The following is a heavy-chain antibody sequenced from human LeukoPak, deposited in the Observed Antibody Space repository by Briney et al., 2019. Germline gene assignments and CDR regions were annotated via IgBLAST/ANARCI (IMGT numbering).Heavy chain of an antibody. CDR2: IYHSGNT. Sequence: SETLSLSCAVSGDSISSSYWWSWVRQPPGKGLEWIGEIYHSGNTNYNPSLKSRVTISVDRSKNQFPLKLSSVTAADTAVYYCARAHTASDAFDIWGQGTMVTVSS. J-gene: IGHJ3*02. CDR1: GDSISSSYW. CDR3: ARAHTASDAFDI. D-gene: IGHD5-18*01. V-gene: IGHV4-4*02.